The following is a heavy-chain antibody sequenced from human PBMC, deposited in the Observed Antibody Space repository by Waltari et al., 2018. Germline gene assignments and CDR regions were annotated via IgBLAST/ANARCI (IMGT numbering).Heavy chain of an antibody. CDR3: ARGFGVVTYYYYYYGMDV. D-gene: IGHD3-3*01. CDR1: GGSFSGYY. V-gene: IGHV4-34*01. Sequence: QVQLQQWGAGLLKPSETLSLTCAVYGGSFSGYYWSWIRQPPGKGLEWIGEINHSGSTNYNPYLKSRVTISVDTSKNQFALKLSSVTAADTAVYYCARGFGVVTYYYYYYGMDVWGQGTTVTVSS. J-gene: IGHJ6*02. CDR2: INHSGST.